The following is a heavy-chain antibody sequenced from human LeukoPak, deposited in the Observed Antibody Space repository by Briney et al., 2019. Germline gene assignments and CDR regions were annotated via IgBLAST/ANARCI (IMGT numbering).Heavy chain of an antibody. Sequence: GGSLRLSCAASGFTFSSYAMSWVRQAPGKGLEWVSAISGSGGSTYYADSVKGRFTISRDNSKNTLYLQINSLRAEDTAVYYCAKDPDCTSVCYTFFDYWGQGTLVTVSS. CDR2: ISGSGGST. CDR3: AKDPDCTSVCYTFFDY. CDR1: GFTFSSYA. J-gene: IGHJ4*02. V-gene: IGHV3-23*01. D-gene: IGHD2-8*01.